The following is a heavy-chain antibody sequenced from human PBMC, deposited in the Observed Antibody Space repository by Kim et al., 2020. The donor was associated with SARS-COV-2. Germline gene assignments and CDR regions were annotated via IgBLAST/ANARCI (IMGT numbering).Heavy chain of an antibody. CDR3: AREGYSYGSSRDRYYFDY. CDR2: IWYDGSNK. D-gene: IGHD5-18*01. V-gene: IGHV3-33*01. J-gene: IGHJ4*02. CDR1: GFTFSSYG. Sequence: GGSLRLSCAASGFTFSSYGMHWVRQAPGKGLEWVAVIWYDGSNKYYADSVKGRFTISRDNSKNTLYLQMNSLRAEDTAVYYCAREGYSYGSSRDRYYFDYWGQGTLVTVSS.